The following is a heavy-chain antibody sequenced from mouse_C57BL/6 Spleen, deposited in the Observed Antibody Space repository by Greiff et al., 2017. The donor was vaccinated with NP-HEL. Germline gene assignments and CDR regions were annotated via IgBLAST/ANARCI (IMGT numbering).Heavy chain of an antibody. CDR2: ISNGGGST. V-gene: IGHV5-12*01. CDR1: GFTFSDYY. Sequence: EVMLVESGGGLVQPGGSLKLSCAASGFTFSDYYMYWVRQTPEKRLEWVAYISNGGGSTYYPDTVKGRFTISRDNAKNTLYLQMSRLKSEDTAMYYCARGGPLYAMDYWGQGTSVTVSS. D-gene: IGHD3-3*01. J-gene: IGHJ4*01. CDR3: ARGGPLYAMDY.